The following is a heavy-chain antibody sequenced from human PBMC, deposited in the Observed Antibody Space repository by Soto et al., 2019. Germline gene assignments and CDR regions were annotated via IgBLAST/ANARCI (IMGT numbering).Heavy chain of an antibody. D-gene: IGHD6-19*01. CDR1: GGSISSYY. CDR3: ARGKMDWAVAGSYYFDY. CDR2: IYYSGST. Sequence: SETLSLTCSVSGGSISSYYWSWIRQPPGKGLEWIGYIYYSGSTNYNPSLKSRVTISVDTSKNQFSLKLSSVTAADTAVYYCARGKMDWAVAGSYYFDYWGQGTLVTVSS. J-gene: IGHJ4*02. V-gene: IGHV4-59*01.